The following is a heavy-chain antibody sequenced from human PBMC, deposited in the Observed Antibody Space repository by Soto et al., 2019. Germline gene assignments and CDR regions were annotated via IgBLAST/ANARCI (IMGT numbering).Heavy chain of an antibody. D-gene: IGHD3-10*01. J-gene: IGHJ4*02. CDR2: ISGGGETT. CDR1: GFTFSSYA. CDR3: ALNSGSGSYYFDY. Sequence: EVQLLESGGGLVQPGGSLRLSCAASGFTFSSYAMWWVRQAPGKGLECVSAISGGGETTYYADSVKGRFTISRDNSKNTLYLQMNCLRAEDTAVYYCALNSGSGSYYFDYWGQGTLVTVSS. V-gene: IGHV3-23*01.